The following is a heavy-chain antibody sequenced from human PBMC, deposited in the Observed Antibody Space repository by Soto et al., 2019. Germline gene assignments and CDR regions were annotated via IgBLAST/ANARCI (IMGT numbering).Heavy chain of an antibody. Sequence: PGGSLRLSCAASGFTFSSYGMHWVRQAPGKGLEWVAVISYDGSNKYYADSVKGRFTISRDNSKNTLYLQMNSLRAEDTAAYYCAKAPLGRRYAIAYYYMDVWGKGTTVTVSS. D-gene: IGHD2-8*01. CDR3: AKAPLGRRYAIAYYYMDV. J-gene: IGHJ6*03. CDR2: ISYDGSNK. CDR1: GFTFSSYG. V-gene: IGHV3-30*18.